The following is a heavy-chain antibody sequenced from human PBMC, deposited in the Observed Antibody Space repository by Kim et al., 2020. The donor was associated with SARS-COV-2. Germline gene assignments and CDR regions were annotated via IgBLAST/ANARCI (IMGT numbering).Heavy chain of an antibody. V-gene: IGHV4-34*01. CDR3: ARGPSGSRRGSAVVAATHTRGTLFDY. CDR1: GGSFSGYY. D-gene: IGHD2-15*01. CDR2: INRSGST. J-gene: IGHJ4*02. Sequence: SETLSLTCAVYGGSFSGYYWSWIRQPPGKGLEWIGEINRSGSTNYNPSLKSRVTISVDTSKNQFSLKLSSVTAADTAVYYCARGPSGSRRGSAVVAATHTRGTLFDYWGQGTLVTVSS.